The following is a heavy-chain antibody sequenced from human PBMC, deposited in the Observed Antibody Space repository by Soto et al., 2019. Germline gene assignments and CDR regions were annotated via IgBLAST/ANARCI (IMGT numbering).Heavy chain of an antibody. J-gene: IGHJ3*02. D-gene: IGHD6-13*01. V-gene: IGHV1-2*02. CDR3: ARDGGIAAADPVGHGALDI. Sequence: GASVKVSCKASGYTFTGYYMHWVRQAPGQGLEWMGWINPNSGGTNYAQKFQGRVTMTRDTSISTAYMELSRLRSDDTAVHYCARDGGIAAADPVGHGALDIWGQGTMVTVSS. CDR1: GYTFTGYY. CDR2: INPNSGGT.